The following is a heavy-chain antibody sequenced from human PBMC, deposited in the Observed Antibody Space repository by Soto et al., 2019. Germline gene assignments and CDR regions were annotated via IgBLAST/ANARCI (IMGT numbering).Heavy chain of an antibody. Sequence: ASVKVSCKASGYTFTSYDINWVRQATGQGLEWMGWMSPNSGNTGYAQKLQGRVTMTTNTSTSTAYMELRSLRSDDTAVYYCARSEPIVVVVAASDWFDPWGQGTLVTVSS. J-gene: IGHJ5*02. D-gene: IGHD2-15*01. CDR3: ARSEPIVVVVAASDWFDP. CDR2: MSPNSGNT. CDR1: GYTFTSYD. V-gene: IGHV1-8*01.